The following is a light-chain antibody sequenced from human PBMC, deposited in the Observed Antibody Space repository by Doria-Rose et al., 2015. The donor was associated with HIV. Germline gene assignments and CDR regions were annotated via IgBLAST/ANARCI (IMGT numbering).Light chain of an antibody. Sequence: QPGLTQPPSVSGAPGQRVTISCTGGSSNIGAGYDVRWYQQLPGTAPKLLIYGNNNRHSGVPDRFSGSKSGTAASLAINELQAEDEADYYCNSRDSSANLWVFGGGTKLTVL. V-gene: IGLV1-40*01. J-gene: IGLJ3*02. CDR3: NSRDSSANLWV. CDR2: GNN. CDR1: SSNIGAGYD.